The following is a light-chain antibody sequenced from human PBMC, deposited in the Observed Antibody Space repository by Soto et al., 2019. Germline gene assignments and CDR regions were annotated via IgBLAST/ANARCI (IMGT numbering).Light chain of an antibody. Sequence: QLTQSPSSLSASVGDRVIITCRASQSVSRSLNWYQQKAGQAPKLLIYAASTLHSGVPSRFSGSGSGTEFTLTISSLQPEDFETYYCQQKAITPPWTFGQGTKVDVK. CDR2: AAS. J-gene: IGKJ1*01. CDR3: QQKAITPPWT. CDR1: QSVSRS. V-gene: IGKV1-39*01.